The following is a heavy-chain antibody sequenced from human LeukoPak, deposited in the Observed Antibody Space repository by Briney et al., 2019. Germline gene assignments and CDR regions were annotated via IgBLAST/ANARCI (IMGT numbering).Heavy chain of an antibody. CDR2: MNPNSGNT. Sequence: ASVKVSCKASGYTFTGYYMHWVRQATGQGLEWMGWMNPNSGNTGYAQKFQGRVTMTRNTSISTAYMELSSLRSEDTAVYYCASSGSSTGGPWGQGTLVTVSS. CDR1: GYTFTGYY. J-gene: IGHJ5*02. CDR3: ASSGSSTGGP. V-gene: IGHV1-8*02. D-gene: IGHD2-2*01.